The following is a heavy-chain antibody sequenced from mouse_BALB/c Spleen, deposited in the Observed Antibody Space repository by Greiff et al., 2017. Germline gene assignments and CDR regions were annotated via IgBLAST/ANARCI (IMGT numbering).Heavy chain of an antibody. V-gene: IGHV1-7*01. J-gene: IGHJ4*01. CDR3: ATGPYPYYAMDY. Sequence: QVQLQQSGAELAKPGASVKMSCKASGYTFTSYWMHWVKQRPGQGLEWIGYINPSTGYTEYNQKFKDKATLTADKSSSTAYMQLSSLTSEDSAVYYCATGPYPYYAMDYWGQGTSVTVSS. CDR1: GYTFTSYW. D-gene: IGHD3-2*01. CDR2: INPSTGYT.